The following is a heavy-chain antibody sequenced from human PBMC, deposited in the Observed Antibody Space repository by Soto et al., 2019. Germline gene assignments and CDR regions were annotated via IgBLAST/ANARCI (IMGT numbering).Heavy chain of an antibody. Sequence: GGSLRLSCEASGFSFSSFFTHWVRQGPGKGLEWVSRISNDGTGTTYADSVQGRFTVSRDNAQNSLYLQMISLRAEDTAIYYCARVEFPNYYFDYWGQGTLVTVSS. V-gene: IGHV3-74*01. CDR2: ISNDGTGT. J-gene: IGHJ4*02. CDR3: ARVEFPNYYFDY. CDR1: GFSFSSFF. D-gene: IGHD1-1*01.